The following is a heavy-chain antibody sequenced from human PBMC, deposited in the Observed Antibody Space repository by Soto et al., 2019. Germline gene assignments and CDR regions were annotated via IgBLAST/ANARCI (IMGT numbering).Heavy chain of an antibody. V-gene: IGHV3-30-3*01. Sequence: QVQLVESGGGVVQPGRSLRLSCAASGFTFSSCAMHWVRQAPGKGLEWVAVISYDGSNKYYADSVKGRFTVSRDNSKNTLYLQVNSLRAEDTAVHYCARDKGDLRFLEWSYYFDYWGQGTLVTVSS. CDR3: ARDKGDLRFLEWSYYFDY. D-gene: IGHD3-3*01. J-gene: IGHJ4*02. CDR1: GFTFSSCA. CDR2: ISYDGSNK.